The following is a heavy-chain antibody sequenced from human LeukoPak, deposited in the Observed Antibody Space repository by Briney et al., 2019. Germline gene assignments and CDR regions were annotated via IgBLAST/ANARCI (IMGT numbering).Heavy chain of an antibody. CDR2: INPNRGGT. D-gene: IGHD3-10*01. Sequence: ASVKVSFKASGYTFTGYYMHWVRQAPGQGLEWMGWINPNRGGTNYAQKFQGRVTMTRDTSISTAYMELSRLRSDDTAVYYCARVRDDDYYYGMDVWGQGTTVTVSS. CDR3: ARVRDDDYYYGMDV. CDR1: GYTFTGYY. V-gene: IGHV1-2*02. J-gene: IGHJ6*02.